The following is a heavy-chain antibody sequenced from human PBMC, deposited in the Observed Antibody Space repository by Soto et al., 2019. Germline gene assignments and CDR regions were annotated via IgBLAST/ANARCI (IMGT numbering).Heavy chain of an antibody. CDR3: TTHGVYDYVWGSYRYHYFDY. CDR2: IKSKTDGGTT. Sequence: EVQVVESGGGLVKPGGSLRLSCAASGFTFSNAWMSWVRQAPGKGLEWVGRIKSKTDGGTTDYAAPVKGRFTISRDDSKNTLYLQMNSLKTEDTAVYYCTTHGVYDYVWGSYRYHYFDYWGQGTLVTVSS. J-gene: IGHJ4*02. V-gene: IGHV3-15*01. D-gene: IGHD3-16*02. CDR1: GFTFSNAW.